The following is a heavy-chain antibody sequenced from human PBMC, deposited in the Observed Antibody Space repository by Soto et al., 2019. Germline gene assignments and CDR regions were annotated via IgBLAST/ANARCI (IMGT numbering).Heavy chain of an antibody. J-gene: IGHJ6*02. V-gene: IGHV3-33*08. CDR1: GFTFNTYG. Sequence: GGSLRLSCSTSGFTFNTYGMHWVRQAPDKGLEWVAIIWYDGSNKYYADSVKGRFTISRDNSKNTLYLQMNSLRAEDTALYYCARADCTGAYCYSWPFNYGVDVWGQGTTVTASS. D-gene: IGHD2-15*01. CDR3: ARADCTGAYCYSWPFNYGVDV. CDR2: IWYDGSNK.